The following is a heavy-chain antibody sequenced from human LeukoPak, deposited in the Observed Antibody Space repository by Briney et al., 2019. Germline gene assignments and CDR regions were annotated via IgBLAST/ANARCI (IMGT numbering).Heavy chain of an antibody. D-gene: IGHD3-22*01. CDR3: AKDLVTDSRGYTNEHYFDY. J-gene: IGHJ4*02. CDR1: GXTFTDYA. V-gene: IGHV3-23*01. Sequence: GGSLRLSCVGSGXTFTDYAMSWVRQAPGKGLEWVSAVSGTGGYIYYADSVKGRFTVSRDNSKSTLYLQMNSLMAEDTAVYYCAKDLVTDSRGYTNEHYFDYWGQGTLVTVSS. CDR2: VSGTGGYI.